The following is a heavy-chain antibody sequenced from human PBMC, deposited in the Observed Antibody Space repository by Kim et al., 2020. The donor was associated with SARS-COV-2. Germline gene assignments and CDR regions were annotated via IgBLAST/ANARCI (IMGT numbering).Heavy chain of an antibody. CDR3: ARDLRLVVRGSHYGMDV. CDR1: GFTFSSYG. CDR2: IWYDGSNK. J-gene: IGHJ6*02. V-gene: IGHV3-33*01. Sequence: GGSLRLSCAASGFTFSSYGMHWVRQAPGKGLEWVAVIWYDGSNKYYADSVKGRFTISRDNSKNTLYLQMNSLRAEDTAVYYCARDLRLVVRGSHYGMDVWGQGTTVTVSS. D-gene: IGHD3-10*01.